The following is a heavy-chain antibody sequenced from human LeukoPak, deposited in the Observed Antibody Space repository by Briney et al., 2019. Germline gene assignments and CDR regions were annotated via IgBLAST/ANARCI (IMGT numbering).Heavy chain of an antibody. J-gene: IGHJ1*01. V-gene: IGHV3-9*01. CDR3: TKGPSGIAVAGSPKYFQH. CDR1: GFTFDDYA. D-gene: IGHD6-19*01. CDR2: ISWNSGNI. Sequence: GGSLRLSCAASGFTFDDYAMHWVRQAPGKGLEWVSGISWNSGNIDYADSVKGRFTISRDNAKNSLYLQMNSLRTEDTALYYCTKGPSGIAVAGSPKYFQHWGLGTLVTVSS.